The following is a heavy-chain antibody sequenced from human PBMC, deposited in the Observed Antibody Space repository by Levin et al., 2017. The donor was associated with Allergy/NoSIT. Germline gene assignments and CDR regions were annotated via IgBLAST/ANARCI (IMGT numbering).Heavy chain of an antibody. CDR2: VSGSGGST. CDR3: ARDRGFGDYDFYY. D-gene: IGHD3-3*01. CDR1: GFTFSNYA. Sequence: GESLKISYVASGFTFSNYAMSWVRQAPGKGLEWVSSVSGSGGSTYYADSVKGRFTISRDNAKNSLYLQMDSLRTEDTAVYYCARDRGFGDYDFYYWGQGTLVMVSS. V-gene: IGHV3-23*01. J-gene: IGHJ4*02.